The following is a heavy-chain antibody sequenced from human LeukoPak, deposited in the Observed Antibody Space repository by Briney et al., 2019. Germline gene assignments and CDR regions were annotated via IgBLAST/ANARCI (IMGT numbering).Heavy chain of an antibody. CDR3: ARHPYDFWSGYLGAGFDA. J-gene: IGHJ5*02. CDR2: INPSGGST. D-gene: IGHD3-3*01. CDR1: GYTFTSYY. V-gene: IGHV1-46*01. Sequence: ASVKVSCKASGYTFTSYYMHRVRQAPGQGLEWMGIINPSGGSTSYAQKFQGRVTMTRDTSTSTVYMELRSLASYEAAVYYCARHPYDFWSGYLGAGFDAGGPGTLVTVS.